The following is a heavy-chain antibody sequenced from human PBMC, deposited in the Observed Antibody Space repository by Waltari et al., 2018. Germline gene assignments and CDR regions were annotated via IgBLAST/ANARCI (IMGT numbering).Heavy chain of an antibody. CDR3: ARDLTAAAGRRGLNY. CDR1: GFTFSSYG. J-gene: IGHJ4*02. Sequence: QVQLVESGGGVVQPGRSLRLSCAASGFTFSSYGMPWVRQAPGKGLEWVAVIWYDGSNKYYADSVKGRFTISRDNSKNTLYLQMNSLRAEDTAVYYCARDLTAAAGRRGLNYWGQGTLVTVSS. CDR2: IWYDGSNK. D-gene: IGHD6-13*01. V-gene: IGHV3-33*01.